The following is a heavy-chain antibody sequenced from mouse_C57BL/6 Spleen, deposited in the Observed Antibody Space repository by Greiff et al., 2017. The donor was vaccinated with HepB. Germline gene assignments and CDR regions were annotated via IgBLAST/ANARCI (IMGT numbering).Heavy chain of an antibody. CDR2: IHPNSGST. J-gene: IGHJ3*01. Sequence: QVQLKQPGAELVKPGASVKLSCKASGYTFTSYWMPWVKQRPGQGLEWIGMIHPNSGSTNYNEKFKSKATLTVDKSSSTAYMQLSSLTSEDSAVYYCARGDGNDGWFAYWGQGTLVTVSA. V-gene: IGHV1-64*01. CDR3: ARGDGNDGWFAY. D-gene: IGHD2-2*01. CDR1: GYTFTSYW.